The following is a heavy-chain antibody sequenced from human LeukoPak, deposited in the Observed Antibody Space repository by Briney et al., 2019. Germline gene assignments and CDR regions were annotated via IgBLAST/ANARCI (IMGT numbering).Heavy chain of an antibody. CDR1: GITFSDHW. V-gene: IGHV3-48*01. D-gene: IGHD5-12*01. J-gene: IGHJ3*02. CDR2: ISSSSSTI. Sequence: GGSLRLSCAASGITFSDHWTSWVRQAPGKGLEWVSYISSSSSTIYYADSVKGRLTISRDESKSTLFLQMNSLRPEDTAVYYCAREWNSGYDDAFDIWGQGTMVTVSS. CDR3: AREWNSGYDDAFDI.